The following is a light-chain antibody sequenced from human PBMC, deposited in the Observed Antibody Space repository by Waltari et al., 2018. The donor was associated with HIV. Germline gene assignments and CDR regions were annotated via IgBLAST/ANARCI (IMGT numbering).Light chain of an antibody. CDR3: HQYNNWPPWT. Sequence: EIVMTQSPATLSVSPGERATLSCRASESVSSNLAWYQQKPDQAPRLLIYGASTRATGIPARFSGSGSGTEFTLTISSLQSEDFAVYYCHQYNNWPPWTIGQGTKVEIK. CDR2: GAS. J-gene: IGKJ1*01. V-gene: IGKV3-15*01. CDR1: ESVSSN.